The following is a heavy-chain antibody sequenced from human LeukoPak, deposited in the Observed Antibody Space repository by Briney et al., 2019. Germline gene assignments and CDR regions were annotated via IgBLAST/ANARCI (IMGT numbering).Heavy chain of an antibody. CDR1: GFTFSGSA. CDR2: IRSKANSYAT. V-gene: IGHV3-73*01. D-gene: IGHD6-13*01. J-gene: IGHJ6*02. Sequence: GGSLKLSCAASGFTFSGSAMHWVRQASGKGLEWVGRIRSKANSYATAYAASVKGRFTISRDDSKSTAYLQMNSLKTEDTAVYYCTSVPGIAAAGTISHYYGMDVWGQGTTVTVSS. CDR3: TSVPGIAAAGTISHYYGMDV.